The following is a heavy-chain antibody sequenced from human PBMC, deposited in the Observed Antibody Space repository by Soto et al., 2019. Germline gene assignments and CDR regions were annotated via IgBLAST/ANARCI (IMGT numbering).Heavy chain of an antibody. CDR1: GGSISSYY. J-gene: IGHJ6*02. Sequence: SETLSLTCTVSGGSISSYYWSWIRQPPGKGLEWIGEINHSGSTNYNPSLKSRVTISVDTSKNQFSLKLSSVTAADTAVYYCARYNYVWGSYRYNNYYYYGMDVWGQGTTVTVSS. V-gene: IGHV4-34*01. CDR3: ARYNYVWGSYRYNNYYYYGMDV. D-gene: IGHD3-16*02. CDR2: INHSGST.